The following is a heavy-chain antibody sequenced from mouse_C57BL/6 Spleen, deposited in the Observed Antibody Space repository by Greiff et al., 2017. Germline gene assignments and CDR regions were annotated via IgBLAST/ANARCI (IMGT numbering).Heavy chain of an antibody. CDR3: TAITTVVATRYAMDY. V-gene: IGHV14-1*01. CDR1: GFNIKDYY. CDR2: IDPEDGDT. D-gene: IGHD1-1*01. J-gene: IGHJ4*01. Sequence: EVKLMESGAELVRPGASVKLSCTASGFNIKDYYMHWVKQRPEQGLEWIGRIDPEDGDTEYAPKFQGKATMTADTSSNTAYLQLSSLTSEDTAVYYCTAITTVVATRYAMDYWGQGTSVTVSS.